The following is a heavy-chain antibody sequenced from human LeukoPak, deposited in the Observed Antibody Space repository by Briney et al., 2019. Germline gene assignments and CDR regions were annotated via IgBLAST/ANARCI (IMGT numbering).Heavy chain of an antibody. V-gene: IGHV1-8*01. D-gene: IGHD3-22*01. CDR2: MNPNSGNT. Sequence: ASVKVSCKASGYTFTSYDINWVRQATGQGLEWMGWMNPNSGNTGYARKFQGRVTMTRNTSISTAYMELSSLRSEDTAVYYCARGFRNAYYYDSSGYTTTDFDYWGQGTLVTVSS. J-gene: IGHJ4*02. CDR3: ARGFRNAYYYDSSGYTTTDFDY. CDR1: GYTFTSYD.